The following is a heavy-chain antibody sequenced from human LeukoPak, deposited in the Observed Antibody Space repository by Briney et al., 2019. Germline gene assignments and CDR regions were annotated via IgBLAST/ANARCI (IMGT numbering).Heavy chain of an antibody. J-gene: IGHJ6*02. CDR2: IIPIFGTA. CDR1: GGTFSSYA. Sequence: GASVKVSCKASGGTFSSYAISWVRQAPGQGLEWMGGIIPIFGTANYAQKFQGRVTITADESTSTAYMELGSLRSEDTAVYYCARVPYYDILTGYYYYYGMDVWGQGTTVTVSS. CDR3: ARVPYYDILTGYYYYYGMDV. V-gene: IGHV1-69*13. D-gene: IGHD3-9*01.